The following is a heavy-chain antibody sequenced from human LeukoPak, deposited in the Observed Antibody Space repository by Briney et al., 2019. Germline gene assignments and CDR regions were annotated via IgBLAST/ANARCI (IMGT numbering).Heavy chain of an antibody. D-gene: IGHD3-22*01. CDR2: IYYSGST. J-gene: IGHJ4*02. CDR3: ARVYYDSSGNLDPHPDY. CDR1: GGSISSSIYY. Sequence: SETLSLTCTVSGGSISSSIYYWGWIRQPPGKGLEWIGSIYYSGSTYYNPSLKSRVTISVDTSKNQFSLKLSSVTAADTAVYYCARVYYDSSGNLDPHPDYSGEGRLVSASS. V-gene: IGHV4-39*07.